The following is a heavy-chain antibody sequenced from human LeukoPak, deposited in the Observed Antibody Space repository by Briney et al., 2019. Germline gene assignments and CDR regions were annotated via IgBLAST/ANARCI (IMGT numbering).Heavy chain of an antibody. CDR1: GYTFTSYD. CDR3: AIELAARGPDYYYYYGMDV. J-gene: IGHJ6*02. D-gene: IGHD6-6*01. V-gene: IGHV1-8*01. Sequence: GASVKVSCKASGYTFTSYDINWVRQATGQGLEWMGWMNPNSGNTGYAQKFQGRVTMTRNTSISTAYMELSSLRSEDTAVYYCAIELAARGPDYYYYYGMDVWGQGTTVTVSS. CDR2: MNPNSGNT.